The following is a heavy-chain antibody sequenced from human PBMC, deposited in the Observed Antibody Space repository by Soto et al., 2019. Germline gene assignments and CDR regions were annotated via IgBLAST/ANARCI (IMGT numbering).Heavy chain of an antibody. CDR3: ARDRRFLEWLSLGHYYYSMDV. Sequence: ASVKVSCKASGYTFTGYYMHWVRQAPGQGLEWMGWINPNSGGTNYAQKFQGWVTMTRDTSISTAYMELSRLRSDDTAVYYCARDRRFLEWLSLGHYYYSMDVWGQGTTVTVSS. V-gene: IGHV1-2*04. CDR1: GYTFTGYY. CDR2: INPNSGGT. J-gene: IGHJ6*02. D-gene: IGHD3-3*01.